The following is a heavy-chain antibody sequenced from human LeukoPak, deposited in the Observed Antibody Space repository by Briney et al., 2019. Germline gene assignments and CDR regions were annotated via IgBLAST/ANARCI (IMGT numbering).Heavy chain of an antibody. CDR2: IYYSGST. Sequence: SETLSLTCTVSGGSISSSSYYWGWIRQPPGKGLEWIGSIYYSGSTNYNPSLKSRVTISVDTSKNQFSLKLSSVTAADTAVYYCARDPGRGYFSMYYFDYWGQGTLVTVSS. V-gene: IGHV4-39*07. CDR1: GGSISSSSYY. CDR3: ARDPGRGYFSMYYFDY. D-gene: IGHD3-22*01. J-gene: IGHJ4*02.